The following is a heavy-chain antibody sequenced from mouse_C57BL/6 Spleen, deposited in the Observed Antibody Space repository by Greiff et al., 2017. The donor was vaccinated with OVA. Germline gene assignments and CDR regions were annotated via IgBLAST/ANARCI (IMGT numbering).Heavy chain of an antibody. V-gene: IGHV7-3*01. CDR3: ARPYYYGSSSWFAY. CDR1: GFTFTDYY. Sequence: EVQVVESGGGLVQPGGSLSLSCAASGFTFTDYYMSWVRQPPGKALEWLGFIRNKANGYTTEYSASVKGRFTISRDNSQSILYLQMNALRAEDSATYYCARPYYYGSSSWFAYWGQGTLVTVSA. D-gene: IGHD1-1*01. J-gene: IGHJ3*01. CDR2: IRNKANGYTT.